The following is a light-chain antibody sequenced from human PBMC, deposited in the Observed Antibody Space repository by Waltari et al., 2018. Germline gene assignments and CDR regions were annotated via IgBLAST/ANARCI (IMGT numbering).Light chain of an antibody. CDR2: RTS. Sequence: DIQMTQSPSSLSASVGDTVTITCQASQGIASNLNWYQQKSGEAPKLLIYRTSNMESGIPSRFRGSGSGTDFTLTISSLQPEDFATYYCQQGYSYPFTFDPGTKLDIK. CDR1: QGIASN. CDR3: QQGYSYPFT. J-gene: IGKJ3*01. V-gene: IGKV1-39*01.